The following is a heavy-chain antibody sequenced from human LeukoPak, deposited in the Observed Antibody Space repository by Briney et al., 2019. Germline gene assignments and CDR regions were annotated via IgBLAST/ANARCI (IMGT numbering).Heavy chain of an antibody. D-gene: IGHD3-3*01. CDR2: MNPNSGNT. Sequence: ASVKVSCKASGYTFTSYDINWVRQATGQGLEWMGWMNPNSGNTGYAQEFQGRVTMTRNTSISTAYMELSSLRSEDTAVYYCARSPLEWLSRDDYWGQRTLVTVSS. V-gene: IGHV1-8*01. CDR1: GYTFTSYD. CDR3: ARSPLEWLSRDDY. J-gene: IGHJ4*02.